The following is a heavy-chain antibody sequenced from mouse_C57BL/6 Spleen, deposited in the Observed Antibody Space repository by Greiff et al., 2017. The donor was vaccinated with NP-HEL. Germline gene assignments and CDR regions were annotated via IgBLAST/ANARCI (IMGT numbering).Heavy chain of an antibody. CDR2: FYPGSGSI. Sequence: QVHVKQSGAELVKPGASVKLSCKASGYTFTEYTIHWVKQRPGQGLEWIGWFYPGSGSIKYNEKFKDKATLTADKSSSTVYMELSRLTSEDSAVYFCARHEERRDYLDYWGQGTTLTVSS. V-gene: IGHV1-62-2*01. CDR1: GYTFTEYT. CDR3: ARHEERRDYLDY. J-gene: IGHJ2*01.